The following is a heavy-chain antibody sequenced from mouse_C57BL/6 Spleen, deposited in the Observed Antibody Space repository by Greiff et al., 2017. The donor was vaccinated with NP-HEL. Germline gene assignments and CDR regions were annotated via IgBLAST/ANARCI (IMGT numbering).Heavy chain of an antibody. CDR1: GYTFTDYY. CDR3: ARSWDYGNWAWFAY. CDR2: IYPGSGNT. V-gene: IGHV1-76*01. Sequence: VQLQQSGAELVRPGASVKLSCKASGYTFTDYYINWVKQRPGQGLEWIARIYPGSGNTYYNEKFKGKATLTAEKSSSTAYMQLSSLTSEDSAVYFCARSWDYGNWAWFAYWGQGTLVTVSA. J-gene: IGHJ3*01. D-gene: IGHD2-1*01.